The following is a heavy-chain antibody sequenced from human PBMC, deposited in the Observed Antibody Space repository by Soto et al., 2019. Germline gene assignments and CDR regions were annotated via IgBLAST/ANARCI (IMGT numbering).Heavy chain of an antibody. CDR1: GFTFSSYA. J-gene: IGHJ4*02. D-gene: IGHD3-16*02. CDR3: AKDCTYDYIWGSYRYNGIDY. CDR2: ISGSGGST. Sequence: PGGSLRLSCAASGFTFSSYAMSWVRQAQGKGLERVSAISGSGGSTYYADSVKGRFTISRDNSKNTLYLQMNSLRAEDTAVYYCAKDCTYDYIWGSYRYNGIDYWGQGTLVTVSS. V-gene: IGHV3-23*01.